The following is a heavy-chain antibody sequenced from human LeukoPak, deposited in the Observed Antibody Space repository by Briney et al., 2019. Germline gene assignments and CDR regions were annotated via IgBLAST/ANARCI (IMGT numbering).Heavy chain of an antibody. V-gene: IGHV4-34*01. CDR1: GGSFGGYY. CDR3: ARRGLDIVVVPAAIGGYEDGFPFDY. D-gene: IGHD2-2*01. Sequence: SETLSLTCAVYGGSFGGYYWSWIRQPPGKGLEWIGEINHSGSTNYNPSLKSRVTISVDTSKNQFSLKLSSVTAADTAVYYCARRGLDIVVVPAAIGGYEDGFPFDYWGQGTLVTVSS. CDR2: INHSGST. J-gene: IGHJ4*02.